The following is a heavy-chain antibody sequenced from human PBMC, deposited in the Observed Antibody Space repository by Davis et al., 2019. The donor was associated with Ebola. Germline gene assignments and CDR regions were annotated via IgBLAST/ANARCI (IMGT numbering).Heavy chain of an antibody. CDR1: GFTFSSYW. CDR3: ARDASWSFDS. V-gene: IGHV3-7*01. D-gene: IGHD2-8*01. Sequence: PGGSLRLSCEASGFTFSSYWMSWVRQAPGKGLEWLANIKEDGSKKQYVDSLKGRFTISRDNAKKSLHLEVNSLRFDDTAVYYCARDASWSFDSWGQGTLVTVSS. J-gene: IGHJ4*02. CDR2: IKEDGSKK.